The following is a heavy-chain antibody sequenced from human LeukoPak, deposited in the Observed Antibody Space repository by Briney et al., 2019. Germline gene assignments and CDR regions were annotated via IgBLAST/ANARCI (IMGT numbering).Heavy chain of an antibody. CDR2: IKQDGSEK. V-gene: IGHV3-7*01. CDR1: GFRFSGYW. D-gene: IGHD1-26*01. Sequence: PGGSLRLSCAASGFRFSGYWMSCVRQAPGKGLEWVANIKQDGSEKDYVAAVKGPFTISRDNAKNSLFLQMNSRRAEDTAVYYCARDQTSGSYFDGDAFDIWGQGTMVTVSS. J-gene: IGHJ3*02. CDR3: ARDQTSGSYFDGDAFDI.